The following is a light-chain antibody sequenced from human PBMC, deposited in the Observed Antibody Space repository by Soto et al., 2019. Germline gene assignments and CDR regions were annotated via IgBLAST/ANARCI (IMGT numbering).Light chain of an antibody. CDR1: QSVSHF. V-gene: IGKV3-11*01. J-gene: IGKJ4*01. CDR2: DTS. CDR3: QQRTDWPT. Sequence: EIVLTQSPGTLSLSPGESATLSCRAGQSVSHFLAWYPQKPGQAPRLLIYDTSSRATGIPGRFSGSGSGTDFTLTIDSLEPEDSAVYYCQQRTDWPTFGGGTKVEI.